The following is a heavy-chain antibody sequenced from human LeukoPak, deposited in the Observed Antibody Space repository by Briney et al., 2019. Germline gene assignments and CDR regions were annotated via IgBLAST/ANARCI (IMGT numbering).Heavy chain of an antibody. D-gene: IGHD1-26*01. J-gene: IGHJ3*02. Sequence: NPGGSLRLSCTASGFTFGDYAMSWFRQAPGKGLEWVGFIRSKAYGGTTEYAASVKGRFTISRDDSKSIAYLQMNSLKTEDTAVYYCTRDSGGDEWEPDIWGQGTMVTVSS. CDR2: IRSKAYGGTT. V-gene: IGHV3-49*05. CDR3: TRDSGGDEWEPDI. CDR1: GFTFGDYA.